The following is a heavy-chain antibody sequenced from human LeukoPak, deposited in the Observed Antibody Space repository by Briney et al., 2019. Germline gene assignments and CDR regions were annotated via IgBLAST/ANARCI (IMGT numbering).Heavy chain of an antibody. CDR3: ARNLRSYDFWSGAIDY. D-gene: IGHD3-3*01. CDR2: IKQDGSEK. V-gene: IGHV3-7*01. Sequence: GGSLRLSCAASGFTFSRFWMSWVRQAPGKGLEWLVNIKQDGSEKYSVDSVKGRFTISRDNAKNSLYLQMNSLRAEDTAVYYCARNLRSYDFWSGAIDYWGQGTLVTVSS. CDR1: GFTFSRFW. J-gene: IGHJ4*02.